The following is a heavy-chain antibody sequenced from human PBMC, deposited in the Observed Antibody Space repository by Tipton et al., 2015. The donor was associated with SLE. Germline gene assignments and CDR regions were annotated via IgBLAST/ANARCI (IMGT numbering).Heavy chain of an antibody. Sequence: SLRLSCAASGFTFSDYYMSWIRQAPGKGLEWVSYISSSGSTIYYADSVKGRFTISRDNAKNSLYLQMNSLRAEDTAVYYCARDNVGIAAPFDYWGQGTLVTVSS. CDR1: GFTFSDYY. V-gene: IGHV3-11*04. D-gene: IGHD6-13*01. CDR3: ARDNVGIAAPFDY. CDR2: ISSSGSTI. J-gene: IGHJ4*02.